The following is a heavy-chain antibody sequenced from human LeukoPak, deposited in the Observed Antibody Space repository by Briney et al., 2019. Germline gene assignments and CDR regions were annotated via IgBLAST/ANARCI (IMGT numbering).Heavy chain of an antibody. D-gene: IGHD3-22*01. V-gene: IGHV1-69*05. CDR2: IIPISGTA. CDR1: GGTFSSYA. J-gene: IGHJ4*02. Sequence: SVKVSCKASGGTFSSYAISWVRQAPGQGLEWMGGIIPISGTANYAQKFQGRVTITTDESTSTAYMELSSLRSEDTAVYYCARIARYYDSSGYPLYYFDYWGQGTLVTVSS. CDR3: ARIARYYDSSGYPLYYFDY.